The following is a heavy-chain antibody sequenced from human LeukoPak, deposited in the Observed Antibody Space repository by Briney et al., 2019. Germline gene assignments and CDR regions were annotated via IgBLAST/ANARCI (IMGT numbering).Heavy chain of an antibody. V-gene: IGHV3-21*01. D-gene: IGHD2-8*02. CDR1: GFTFSSYA. J-gene: IGHJ4*02. CDR3: ARDGFTGAPDY. CDR2: ISSSSSYI. Sequence: PGGSLRLSCAASGFTFSSYAMHWVRQAPGKGLEWVSSISSSSSYIYYADSVKGRFTISRDNAKNSLYLQMNSLRAEDTAVYYCARDGFTGAPDYWGQGTLVTVSS.